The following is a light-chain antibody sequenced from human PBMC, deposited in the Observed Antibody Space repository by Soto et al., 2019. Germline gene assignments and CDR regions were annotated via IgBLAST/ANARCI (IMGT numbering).Light chain of an antibody. CDR2: DNN. CDR1: SSNIGNNI. J-gene: IGLJ3*02. Sequence: QAVVTQPPSASGTPGQRVIISCSGSSSNIGNNIVSWYQQVPGTAPKLLIYDNNQRPSGVPDRFSGSKSGTSASLAISGLQSEDEADYYCASWDDSLNAWVFGGGTKLTVL. CDR3: ASWDDSLNAWV. V-gene: IGLV1-44*01.